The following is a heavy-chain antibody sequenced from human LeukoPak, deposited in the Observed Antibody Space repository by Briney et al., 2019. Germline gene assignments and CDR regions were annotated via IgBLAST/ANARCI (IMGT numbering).Heavy chain of an antibody. Sequence: GGSLRLSCAASGFTFDDYAMHWVRQAPGKGLEWVSGISWNSGSIGYADPVKGRFTISRDNSKNTLYLQMNSLRAEDTAVYYCARPPRARGTLWFGELSGYYFDYWGQGTLVTVSS. V-gene: IGHV3-9*01. J-gene: IGHJ4*02. CDR1: GFTFDDYA. CDR3: ARPPRARGTLWFGELSGYYFDY. CDR2: ISWNSGSI. D-gene: IGHD3-10*01.